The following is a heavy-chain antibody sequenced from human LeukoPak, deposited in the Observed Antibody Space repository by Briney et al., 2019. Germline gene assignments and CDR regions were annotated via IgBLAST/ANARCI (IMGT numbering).Heavy chain of an antibody. D-gene: IGHD3-10*01. CDR1: GFTFSNYG. J-gene: IGHJ4*02. CDR3: ARDSYYGSGSSPEY. V-gene: IGHV3-33*01. Sequence: PGGSLRLSCAASGFTFSNYGMHWVRQAPGKGLEWVAVIWNDGSNKYYADSVKGRFTISRDNSKNTLYLQMNCLRAEDTAVYYCARDSYYGSGSSPEYWGQGTLVTVSS. CDR2: IWNDGSNK.